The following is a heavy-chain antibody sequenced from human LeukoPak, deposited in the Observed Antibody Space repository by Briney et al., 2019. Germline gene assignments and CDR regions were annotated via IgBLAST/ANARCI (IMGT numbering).Heavy chain of an antibody. CDR2: IYYSGSA. V-gene: IGHV4-59*01. Sequence: PSETLSLTCTVAGGSISDYSWSWIRQPPGKGLEWIGNIYYSGSANHNPSLKSRVTISRDTSKKQFSLKLTSVTTADTAVYYCARAGGVKTAALDLDYWGQGTLVTVSS. D-gene: IGHD6-25*01. CDR1: GGSISDYS. CDR3: ARAGGVKTAALDLDY. J-gene: IGHJ4*02.